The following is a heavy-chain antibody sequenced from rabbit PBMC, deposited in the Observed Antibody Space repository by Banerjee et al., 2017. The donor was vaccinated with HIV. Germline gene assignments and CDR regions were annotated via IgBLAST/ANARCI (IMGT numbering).Heavy chain of an antibody. CDR3: ARDYSYTYGYAGYAYATFSFNL. CDR2: IYAGSSGST. D-gene: IGHD6-1*01. J-gene: IGHJ4*01. CDR1: GFSFSSSYY. Sequence: QSLEESGGDLVKPGASLTLTCTASGFSFSSSYYMCWVRQAPGKGLEWIACIYAGSSGSTYYASWAKGRFTISKTSSTTVTLQMTSLTAADTATYFCARDYSYTYGYAGYAYATFSFNLWGPGTLVTVS. V-gene: IGHV1S40*01.